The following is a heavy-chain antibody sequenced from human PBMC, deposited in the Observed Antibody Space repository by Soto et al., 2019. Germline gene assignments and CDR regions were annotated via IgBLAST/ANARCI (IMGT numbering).Heavy chain of an antibody. CDR1: GFTFSSYA. Sequence: EVQLLESGGSLVQPGGSLRLSCAASGFTFSSYAMSWVRQAPGKGLEWVSAISGSGGSTYYADSVKGRFTISRDNSKNTLYLQMNSLRAEDTAVYYCAKAQQLAKAFDYWGQGTLVTVSS. CDR2: ISGSGGST. V-gene: IGHV3-23*01. J-gene: IGHJ4*02. CDR3: AKAQQLAKAFDY. D-gene: IGHD6-13*01.